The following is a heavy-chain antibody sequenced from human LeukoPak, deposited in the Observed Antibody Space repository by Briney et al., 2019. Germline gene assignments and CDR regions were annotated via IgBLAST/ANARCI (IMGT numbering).Heavy chain of an antibody. D-gene: IGHD3-3*01. CDR3: AREGFPYYDFWSGYHTNFDY. Sequence: ASVKVSCKVSGYTLTELSMHWVRQAPGKGLEWMGGFDPEDGETIYAQKFQGRVTMTEDTSTDTAYMELSSLRSEDTAVYYCAREGFPYYDFWSGYHTNFDYWGQGTLVTVSS. CDR1: GYTLTELS. CDR2: FDPEDGET. V-gene: IGHV1-24*01. J-gene: IGHJ4*02.